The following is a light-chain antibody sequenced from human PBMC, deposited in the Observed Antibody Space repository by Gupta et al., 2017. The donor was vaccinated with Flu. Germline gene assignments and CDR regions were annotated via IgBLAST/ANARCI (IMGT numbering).Light chain of an antibody. CDR2: GAS. V-gene: IGKV3-20*01. Sequence: LVLPQSPGTLSLSPGERATLSCRASQSVSSSYLAWYQQKPGQAPRLLIYGASSRATGIPDRFSGSGSCTDFTLTISRLEPEDFAVYYCQQYRGTFGQGTKVEIK. CDR1: QSVSSSY. J-gene: IGKJ1*01. CDR3: QQYRGT.